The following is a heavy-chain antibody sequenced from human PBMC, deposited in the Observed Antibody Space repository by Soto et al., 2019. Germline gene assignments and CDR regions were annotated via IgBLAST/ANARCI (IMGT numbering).Heavy chain of an antibody. CDR2: INPNSGGT. V-gene: IGHV1-2*04. D-gene: IGHD3-10*01. Sequence: ASVKVSWQAFGYTLTGYYFQWGRQAPGQGVERMGWINPNSGGTNYAQKFQGWVTMTRDTSISTAYMELSRLRSDDTAVYYCARDALLWFGEYRVDYYGMDVCGQGTTVTVSS. J-gene: IGHJ6*02. CDR1: GYTLTGYY. CDR3: ARDALLWFGEYRVDYYGMDV.